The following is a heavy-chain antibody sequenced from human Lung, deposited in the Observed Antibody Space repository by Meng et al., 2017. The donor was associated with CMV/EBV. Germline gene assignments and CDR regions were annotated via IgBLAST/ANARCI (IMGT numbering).Heavy chain of an antibody. V-gene: IGHV4-59*01. Sequence: SXTXSLTCTVSGGSISSYYWSWIRQPPGKGLEWIGYIYYSGSTNYNPSLKSRVTISVDTSKNQFSLKLSSVTAADTAVYYCARDGSLVRLDVWGQGTTVTASS. CDR3: ARDGSLVRLDV. CDR1: GGSISSYY. D-gene: IGHD1-26*01. J-gene: IGHJ6*02. CDR2: IYYSGST.